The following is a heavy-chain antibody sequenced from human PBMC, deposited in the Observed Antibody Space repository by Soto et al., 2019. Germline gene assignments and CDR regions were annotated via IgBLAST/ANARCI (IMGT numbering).Heavy chain of an antibody. CDR1: GGSISSGGYS. V-gene: IGHV4-30-2*01. CDR3: AKYSGNSLFHFDY. CDR2: IYHSGST. Sequence: SETLSLTCAVSGGSISSGGYSWSWIRQPPGKGLEWIGYIYHSGSTYYNPSLKSRVTISVDRSKNQFSLKLSSVTAADTAVYYCAKYSGNSLFHFDYWGQGTLVTVSS. J-gene: IGHJ4*02. D-gene: IGHD1-26*01.